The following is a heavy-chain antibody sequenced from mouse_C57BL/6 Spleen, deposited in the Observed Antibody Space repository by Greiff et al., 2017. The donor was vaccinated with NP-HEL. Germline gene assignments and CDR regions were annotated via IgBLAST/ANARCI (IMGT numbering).Heavy chain of an antibody. D-gene: IGHD1-1*01. CDR2: IDPSDSYT. Sequence: VQLQQPGAELVKPGASVKLSCKASGYTFTSYWMQWVKQRPGQGLEWIGEIDPSDSYTNYNQKLKGKATLTVDTSSSTAYMQLSSLTSEDSAVYYCARTIGTTVVAHFDYWGQGTTLTVSS. V-gene: IGHV1-50*01. J-gene: IGHJ2*01. CDR1: GYTFTSYW. CDR3: ARTIGTTVVAHFDY.